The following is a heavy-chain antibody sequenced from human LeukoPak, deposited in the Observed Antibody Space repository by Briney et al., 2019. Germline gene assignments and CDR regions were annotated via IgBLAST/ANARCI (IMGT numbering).Heavy chain of an antibody. J-gene: IGHJ3*02. D-gene: IGHD3-9*01. CDR2: ISGSGGST. CDR3: AKGTWRYDILTGYYKDAFDI. CDR1: GFTFSSYA. Sequence: PGGSLRLSCAASGFTFSSYAMSWVRQAPGKGLEWVSAISGSGGSTYYADSVKGRFTISRDNSKNTLYLQMNSLRAEDTAVYYCAKGTWRYDILTGYYKDAFDIWGQGTMVTVSS. V-gene: IGHV3-23*01.